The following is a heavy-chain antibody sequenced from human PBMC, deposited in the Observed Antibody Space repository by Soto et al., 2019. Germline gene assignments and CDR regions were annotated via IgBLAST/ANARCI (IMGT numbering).Heavy chain of an antibody. CDR2: IFYSGST. J-gene: IGHJ4*02. V-gene: IGHV4-59*08. D-gene: IGHD5-18*01. Sequence: SETLSLTCTVSGGSISSYYWSWIRQPPGKGLEWIGFIFYSGSTSYNPSLKSRVTISVDTSKNQFSLKLSSVTAADTAVYYCAKRGYSYGWYVFDYWGQGTLVTVSS. CDR3: AKRGYSYGWYVFDY. CDR1: GGSISSYY.